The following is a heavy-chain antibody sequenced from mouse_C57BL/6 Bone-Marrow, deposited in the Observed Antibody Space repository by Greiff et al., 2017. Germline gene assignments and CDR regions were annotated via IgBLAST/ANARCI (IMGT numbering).Heavy chain of an antibody. J-gene: IGHJ2*01. CDR1: GYTFTSYW. CDR2: IHPNSGST. D-gene: IGHD1-1*01. CDR3: ARKRKITTVVFDY. V-gene: IGHV1-64*01. Sequence: VQLQQPGAELVKPGASVKLSCKASGYTFTSYWMHWVKQRPGQGLEWIGMIHPNSGSTNYNEKFKSKATLTVDKSSSTAYMQLSSLTSEDSAVYYCARKRKITTVVFDYWGQGTTRTVSS.